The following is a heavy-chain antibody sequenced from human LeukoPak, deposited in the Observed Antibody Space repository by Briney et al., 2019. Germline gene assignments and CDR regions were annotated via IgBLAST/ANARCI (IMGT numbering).Heavy chain of an antibody. V-gene: IGHV3-21*01. CDR3: ARVIVGDNLDAFDI. CDR2: ISSSSNYI. CDR1: GFTFSSYS. J-gene: IGHJ3*02. D-gene: IGHD2-21*02. Sequence: GGSLRLSCAASGFTFSSYSMNWVRQAPGKGLEWVSSISSSSNYIYYADSVKGRFTISRDNAKNSLYLQMNSLRAEDTAVYYCARVIVGDNLDAFDIWGHGTMVTVS.